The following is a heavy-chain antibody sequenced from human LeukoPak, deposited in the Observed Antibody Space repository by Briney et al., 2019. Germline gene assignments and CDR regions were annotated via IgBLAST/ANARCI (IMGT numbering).Heavy chain of an antibody. D-gene: IGHD1-1*01. V-gene: IGHV3-23*01. CDR1: GFTFSSYA. CDR2: ISGSGGST. J-gene: IGHJ4*02. Sequence: PGGSLRLSCAPSGFTFSSYAMSWVRQAPGKGLEWVSVISGSGGSTNYADSVKGRFTISRDNSKNTLYLQMNSLRAEDTAVYYCAKREAYNIDYWGQGTLVTVSS. CDR3: AKREAYNIDY.